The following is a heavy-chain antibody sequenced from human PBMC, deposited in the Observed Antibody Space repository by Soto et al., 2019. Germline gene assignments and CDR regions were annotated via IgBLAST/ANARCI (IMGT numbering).Heavy chain of an antibody. V-gene: IGHV3-74*01. CDR1: GFTFSSYW. CDR3: ARGSGYSGYEIDY. Sequence: GGSLRLSCAASGFTFSSYWMHWVRQAPGKGLVWVSRINSDGSSTSYADSVKGRFTISRDNAKNTLYLQMNSLRAEDTAVYYCARGSGYSGYEIDYWGQGTLVTVSS. D-gene: IGHD5-12*01. J-gene: IGHJ4*02. CDR2: INSDGSST.